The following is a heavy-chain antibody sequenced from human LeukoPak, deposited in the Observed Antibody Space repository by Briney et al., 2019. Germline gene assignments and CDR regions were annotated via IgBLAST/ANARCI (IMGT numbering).Heavy chain of an antibody. D-gene: IGHD6-13*01. Sequence: PSETLSLTCTVSGGSISSYYWNWIRQPPGKGLEWIGYISYSGSTNYNPSLKSRVTISLDTSKNQFSLQLSSVTAADTAVCYCARGQYSGSWSYYFDYWGQGTLVTASS. CDR3: ARGQYSGSWSYYFDY. V-gene: IGHV4-59*01. CDR2: ISYSGST. J-gene: IGHJ4*02. CDR1: GGSISSYY.